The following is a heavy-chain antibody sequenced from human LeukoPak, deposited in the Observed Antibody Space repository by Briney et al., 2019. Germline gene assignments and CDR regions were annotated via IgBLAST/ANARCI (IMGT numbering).Heavy chain of an antibody. V-gene: IGHV3-7*03. Sequence: GGSLRLSCAASGFTFSSYLMSWVRQAPGKGLEWVANIKQDGSEKYYVDSVKGRFTISRDNAKNSLYLQMNSLRAEDTAVYYCARDFICSSTSCNGYWGQGTLVTVSS. CDR1: GFTFSSYL. J-gene: IGHJ4*02. D-gene: IGHD2-2*01. CDR3: ARDFICSSTSCNGY. CDR2: IKQDGSEK.